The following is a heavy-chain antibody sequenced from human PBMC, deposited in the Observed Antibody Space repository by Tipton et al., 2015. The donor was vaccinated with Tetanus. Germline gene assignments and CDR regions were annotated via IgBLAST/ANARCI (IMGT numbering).Heavy chain of an antibody. Sequence: SLRLSCAASGFTFSSYGMHWVRQAPGKGLEWVAVIWYDGSNKYYADSVKGRFTISRDNSKNTLYLQMNSLRAEDTAVYYCARELDSGRYGGYFDYWGQGTLVAVSS. J-gene: IGHJ4*02. CDR2: IWYDGSNK. D-gene: IGHD1-26*01. CDR3: ARELDSGRYGGYFDY. CDR1: GFTFSSYG. V-gene: IGHV3-33*01.